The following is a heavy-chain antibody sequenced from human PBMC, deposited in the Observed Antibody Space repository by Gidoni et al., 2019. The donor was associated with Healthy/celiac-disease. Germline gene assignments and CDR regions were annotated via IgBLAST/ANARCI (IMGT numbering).Heavy chain of an antibody. CDR1: GYTFTSYA. V-gene: IGHV1-3*01. CDR3: AREGDYYDSSGYQRNGMDV. CDR2: INAGNGNT. J-gene: IGHJ6*02. D-gene: IGHD3-22*01. Sequence: QVQLVQSGAEVKKPGASVKVSCKASGYTFTSYAMHWVRQAPGQRLEWMGWINAGNGNTKYSQKFQGRVTITRDTSASTAYMELSSLRSEDTAVYYCAREGDYYDSSGYQRNGMDVWGQGTTVTVSS.